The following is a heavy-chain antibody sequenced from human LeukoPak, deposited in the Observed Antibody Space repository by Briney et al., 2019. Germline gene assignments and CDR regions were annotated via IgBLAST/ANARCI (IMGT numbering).Heavy chain of an antibody. J-gene: IGHJ4*02. Sequence: GGSLRLSCAASGFTFSGYTMNWVREAPGKGPEGGSSISSSSSIYYADSVKGRFTISRDNAKNSLYLQMNSLRAEDTAVYYCARSGYNWNDVIFFDYWGQGTLVTVSP. CDR3: ARSGYNWNDVIFFDY. V-gene: IGHV3-69-1*01. CDR2: ISSSSSI. CDR1: GFTFSGYT. D-gene: IGHD1-1*01.